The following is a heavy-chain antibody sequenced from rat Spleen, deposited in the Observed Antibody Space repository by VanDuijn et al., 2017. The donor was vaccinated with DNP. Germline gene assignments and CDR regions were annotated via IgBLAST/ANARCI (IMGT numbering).Heavy chain of an antibody. CDR3: ARHRTIMPYYYAMDA. V-gene: IGHV5S13*01. D-gene: IGHD1-12*01. J-gene: IGHJ4*01. CDR2: ISTYGGTP. CDR1: GFTFSNYG. Sequence: EVQLVESGGGLVQPGRSLKLSCAASGFTFSNYGMAWVRQAPTQGLEWVATISTYGGTPYYRDSVKGRFTISRDNAKSTLYLQMDSLRSEDTATYYCARHRTIMPYYYAMDAWGQGASVTVSS.